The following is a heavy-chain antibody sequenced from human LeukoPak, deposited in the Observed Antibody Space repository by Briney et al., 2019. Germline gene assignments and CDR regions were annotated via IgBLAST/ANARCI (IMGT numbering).Heavy chain of an antibody. D-gene: IGHD3-10*01. Sequence: GGSLRLSCAASGFTFSSYSMNWVCQAPGKGLEWVSSISSSSSYIYYADSVKGRFTISRDNAKNSLYLQMNSLRAEDTAVYYCARSANPPLLWFGESDYWGQGTLVTVSS. V-gene: IGHV3-21*01. CDR3: ARSANPPLLWFGESDY. J-gene: IGHJ4*02. CDR1: GFTFSSYS. CDR2: ISSSSSYI.